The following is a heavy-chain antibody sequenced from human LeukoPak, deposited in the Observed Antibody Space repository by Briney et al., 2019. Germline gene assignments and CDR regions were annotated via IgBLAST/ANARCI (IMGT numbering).Heavy chain of an antibody. J-gene: IGHJ3*02. CDR1: GFTFSDYW. Sequence: GGSLRLSCAASGFTFSDYWMDWVRQAPGKGLEWVANIKPDGSEIYYVDAVKGRFTISRDNAKNSLYLQMNSLRAEDTAVYYCASQYYYDSSGYHRAFDIWGQGTMVTVSS. CDR2: IKPDGSEI. D-gene: IGHD3-22*01. V-gene: IGHV3-7*02. CDR3: ASQYYYDSSGYHRAFDI.